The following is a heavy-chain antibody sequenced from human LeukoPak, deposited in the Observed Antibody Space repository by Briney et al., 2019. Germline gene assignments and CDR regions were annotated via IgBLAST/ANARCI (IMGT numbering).Heavy chain of an antibody. CDR2: IYYSGST. D-gene: IGHD3-22*01. CDR1: GGSISSGGYY. J-gene: IGHJ4*02. Sequence: SETLSLTCTVSGGSISSGGYYWSWIRQHPGKGLEWIGYIYYSGSTYYNPSLKSRVTISVDTSKNQFSLKLSSVTAADTAVYYCARLLRDSQYYFDYWGQGTLVTVSS. CDR3: ARLLRDSQYYFDY. V-gene: IGHV4-31*03.